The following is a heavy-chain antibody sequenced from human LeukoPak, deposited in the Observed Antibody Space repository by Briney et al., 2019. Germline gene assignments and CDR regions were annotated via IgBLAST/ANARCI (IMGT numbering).Heavy chain of an antibody. Sequence: PGGSLRLSCAASGFTFSTYWMSWVRQAPGKGLEWVANIKKDGSEKYYVDSLKGRFTISRDNAKNSVYLQMNSLRAEDTAVYYCARARSSYGYGDAFDIWGQGTMVTVSS. CDR3: ARARSSYGYGDAFDI. V-gene: IGHV3-7*01. D-gene: IGHD5-18*01. CDR2: IKKDGSEK. J-gene: IGHJ3*02. CDR1: GFTFSTYW.